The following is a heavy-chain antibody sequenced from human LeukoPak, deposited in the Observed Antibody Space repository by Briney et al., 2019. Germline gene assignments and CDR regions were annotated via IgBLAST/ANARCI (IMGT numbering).Heavy chain of an antibody. CDR2: ISGSGDTI. CDR1: GFTFSDYY. Sequence: PGGSLRLSCAASGFTFSDYYMTWIRQAPGNGLEWVSYISGSGDTISYADSVKGRFTIARDNAKNSLYLQMNSLRAEDTAVYYCARVGVIAAAGTYDYWGQGTLVTVSS. V-gene: IGHV3-11*01. J-gene: IGHJ4*02. D-gene: IGHD6-13*01. CDR3: ARVGVIAAAGTYDY.